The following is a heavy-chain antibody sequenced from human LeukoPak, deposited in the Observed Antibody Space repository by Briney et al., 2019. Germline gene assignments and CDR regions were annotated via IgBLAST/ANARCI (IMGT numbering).Heavy chain of an antibody. CDR1: GGTFTSYA. CDR2: IIPIFGTA. D-gene: IGHD2-21*01. Sequence: GSSVKVSCKASGGTFTSYAISWVRQAPGQGLEWMGGIIPIFGTANYAQKFQGRVTITADESTSTAYMELSSLRSEDTAVYYCASLANCGGDCYLGASRYFQHWGQGTLVTVSS. CDR3: ASLANCGGDCYLGASRYFQH. J-gene: IGHJ1*01. V-gene: IGHV1-69*01.